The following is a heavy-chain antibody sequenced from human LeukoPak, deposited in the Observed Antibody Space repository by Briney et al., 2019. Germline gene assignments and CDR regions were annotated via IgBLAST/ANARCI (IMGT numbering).Heavy chain of an antibody. V-gene: IGHV3-30*02. CDR3: AKDWGLIVATEIDY. D-gene: IGHD5-12*01. CDR1: GFTFSSYE. J-gene: IGHJ4*02. Sequence: PGGSLRLSCAASGFTFSSYEMNWVRQAPGKGLEWVAFIRYDGSNKYYADSVKGRFTISRDNSKNTLYLQMNSPRAEDTAVYYCAKDWGLIVATEIDYWGQGTLVTVSS. CDR2: IRYDGSNK.